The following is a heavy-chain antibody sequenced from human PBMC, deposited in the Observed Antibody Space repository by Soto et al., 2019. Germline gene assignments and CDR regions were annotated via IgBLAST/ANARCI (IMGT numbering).Heavy chain of an antibody. D-gene: IGHD6-19*01. CDR1: GFTFSDYY. Sequence: QVPLVESGGGLVKPGGSLRLSCAASGFTFSDYYMSWIRQAPGKGLEWISYISSSDSTIHYADSVKGRFTISRDNAKSSLYLQVSSLRAEDTAVYYCARLGSSGWYVDYWGQGTLVTVSS. CDR2: ISSSDSTI. V-gene: IGHV3-11*01. J-gene: IGHJ4*02. CDR3: ARLGSSGWYVDY.